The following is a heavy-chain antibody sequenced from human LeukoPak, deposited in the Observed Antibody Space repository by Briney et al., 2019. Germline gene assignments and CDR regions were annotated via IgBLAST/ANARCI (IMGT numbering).Heavy chain of an antibody. CDR3: ATGPIVAVSGSDY. D-gene: IGHD6-19*01. J-gene: IGHJ4*02. CDR2: ISITDRTV. CDR1: GFTFSTYE. V-gene: IGHV3-48*03. Sequence: GGSLRLSCAASGFTFSTYEMNWVRQAPGKGLEWLSYISITDRTVYYADSVKGRFTISRDNAKNSLYLQMNNLRAEDTAVYYCATGPIVAVSGSDYWGQGTLVTVSS.